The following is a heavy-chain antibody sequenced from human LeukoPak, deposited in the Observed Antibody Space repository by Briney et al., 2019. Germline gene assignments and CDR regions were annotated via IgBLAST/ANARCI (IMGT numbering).Heavy chain of an antibody. D-gene: IGHD3-22*01. CDR3: ARQGYYYDSSGYYNWFDP. Sequence: SETLPLTCTVSGGSISSSSYYWGWIRQPPGKGLEWIGSIYYSGSTYYNPSLKSRVTISVDTSKNQFSLKLSSVTAADTAVYYCARQGYYYDSSGYYNWFDPWGQGTLVTVSS. CDR1: GGSISSSSYY. CDR2: IYYSGST. J-gene: IGHJ5*02. V-gene: IGHV4-39*01.